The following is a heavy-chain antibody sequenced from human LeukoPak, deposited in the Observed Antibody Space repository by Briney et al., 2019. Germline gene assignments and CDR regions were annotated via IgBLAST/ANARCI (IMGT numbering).Heavy chain of an antibody. CDR2: INHSGST. CDR3: ARGRRY. J-gene: IGHJ4*02. CDR1: GGSFSGYY. V-gene: IGHV4-34*01. Sequence: SETLSLTCAVYGGSFSGYYWSWIRQPPGKGLEWIGEINHSGSTNYNPSHKSRVTISVDTSKNQFSLKLSSVTAADTAVYYCARGRRYWGQGTLVTVSS.